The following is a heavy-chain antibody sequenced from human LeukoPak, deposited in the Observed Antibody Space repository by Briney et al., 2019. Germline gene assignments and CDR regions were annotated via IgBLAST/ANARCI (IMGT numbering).Heavy chain of an antibody. CDR2: INHSGST. J-gene: IGHJ1*01. CDR1: GGSFSGYY. D-gene: IGHD6-13*01. V-gene: IGHV4-34*01. CDR3: ARGRNTYSSSWYAGLVYFQH. Sequence: PSETLSLTCAVYGGSFSGYYWSWIRQPPGKGLEWIGEINHSGSTNYNPSLKSRVTISVDTSKNQFSLKLSSVTAADTAVYYCARGRNTYSSSWYAGLVYFQHWGQGTLVTVSS.